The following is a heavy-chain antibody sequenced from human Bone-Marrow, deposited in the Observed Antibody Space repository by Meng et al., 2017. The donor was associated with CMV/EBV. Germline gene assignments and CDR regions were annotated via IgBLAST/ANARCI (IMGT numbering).Heavy chain of an antibody. V-gene: IGHV1-8*01. D-gene: IGHD2-2*01. CDR1: GYTLTTYD. J-gene: IGHJ6*02. CDR3: ARTRIEVEPDGRKIKYYNYGMDV. Sequence: ASVQVSCKASGYTLTTYDINWVRQATGQGLEWMGWMNPNSGNTGYAQKFQGRVTLTRVTSISTAYMELSSLTSDDTAVYYCARTRIEVEPDGRKIKYYNYGMDVWGQGTTVTVSS. CDR2: MNPNSGNT.